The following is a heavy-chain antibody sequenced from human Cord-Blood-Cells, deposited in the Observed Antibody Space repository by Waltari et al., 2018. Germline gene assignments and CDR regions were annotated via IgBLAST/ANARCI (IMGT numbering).Heavy chain of an antibody. J-gene: IGHJ4*02. CDR3: AREITMVQGVMVY. D-gene: IGHD3-10*01. CDR2: IIPILGIA. CDR1: GGTFSSST. V-gene: IGHV1-69*08. Sequence: QVQLVQSGAEVKKPGSSVKVSCKASGGTFSSSTISWVRKAPGQGREWMGRIIPILGIANYAQKIQGRVTITADKSTSTAYMELSSLRSEDTAVYYCAREITMVQGVMVYWGQGTLVTVSS.